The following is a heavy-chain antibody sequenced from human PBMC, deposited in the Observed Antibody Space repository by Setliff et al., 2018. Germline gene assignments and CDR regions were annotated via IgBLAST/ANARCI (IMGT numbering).Heavy chain of an antibody. CDR1: GYTFTESI. CDR3: LRLVRYCSRTSCQRTSGDEV. V-gene: IGHV1-18*01. J-gene: IGHJ4*02. CDR2: IGVYSGNT. Sequence: GASVKVSCKASGYTFTESIVSWVRQAPGQGLEWLGWIGVYSGNTYTAQRFQGRVTMTTDTSTNMAYLELRGLRSDDTAVYYCLRLVRYCSRTSCQRTSGDEVWGQGTLVTV. D-gene: IGHD2-8*01.